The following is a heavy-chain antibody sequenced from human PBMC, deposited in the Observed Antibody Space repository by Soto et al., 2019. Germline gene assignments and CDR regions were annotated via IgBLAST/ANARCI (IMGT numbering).Heavy chain of an antibody. CDR3: VRTNFDSWSVNFYGMDV. V-gene: IGHV3-7*03. Sequence: DVQLAESGGGLVQPGGSLRLSCVASGQTFNRYWMSWVRQAPGKGLEWVANIKQDGSEEYYVDSVKGRFTISRDNAKKSLYLQMNSLRAEDKAMYYGVRTNFDSWSVNFYGMDVWGQGTTVTVSS. J-gene: IGHJ6*02. D-gene: IGHD3-3*01. CDR2: IKQDGSEE. CDR1: GQTFNRYW.